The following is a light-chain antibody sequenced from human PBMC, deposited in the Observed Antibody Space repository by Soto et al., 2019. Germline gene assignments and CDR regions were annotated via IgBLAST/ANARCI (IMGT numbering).Light chain of an antibody. CDR2: AAS. CDR1: QSVSSN. J-gene: IGKJ5*01. V-gene: IGKV3-15*01. Sequence: ERVMTQSPATLSVSLGERVTLSCRASQSVSSNLAWYQQKPGQAPRLLIYAASTRATGIPARFSGSGSGTEFTLTISSLQSEDFGVYYCQQYNNWPPITFGQGTRLENK. CDR3: QQYNNWPPIT.